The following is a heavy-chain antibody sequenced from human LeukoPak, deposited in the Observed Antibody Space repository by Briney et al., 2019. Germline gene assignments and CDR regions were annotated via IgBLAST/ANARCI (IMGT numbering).Heavy chain of an antibody. J-gene: IGHJ4*02. D-gene: IGHD1-26*01. Sequence: GGSLRLSCAVSGFTFSNYWMSWVRQAPGKGLEWVAHIKQDESEKYYVDSAKGRFTISRDNAKNSLYLQMNSLRAEDTAIYYCARDKIVGASKFDYWGQGTLVTVSS. CDR3: ARDKIVGASKFDY. CDR1: GFTFSNYW. CDR2: IKQDESEK. V-gene: IGHV3-7*01.